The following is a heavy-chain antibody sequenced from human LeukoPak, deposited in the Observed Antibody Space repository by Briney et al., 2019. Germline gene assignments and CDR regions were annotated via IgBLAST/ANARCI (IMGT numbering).Heavy chain of an antibody. D-gene: IGHD3-9*01. CDR1: GFTFDDYT. V-gene: IGHV3-43*01. CDR2: ISWDGGST. CDR3: AKGLRYRHAYYYYGMDV. J-gene: IGHJ6*02. Sequence: GGSLRLSCATSGFTFDDYTMPWVRQAPGKGLEWVSLISWDGGSTYYADSVKGRFTISRDNSKNSLYLQMNSLRTEDTALYYCAKGLRYRHAYYYYGMDVWGQGTTVTVSS.